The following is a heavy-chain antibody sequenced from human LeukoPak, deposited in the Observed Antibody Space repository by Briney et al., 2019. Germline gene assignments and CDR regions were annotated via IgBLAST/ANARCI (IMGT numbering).Heavy chain of an antibody. V-gene: IGHV1-2*02. CDR2: INPNSGGA. J-gene: IGHJ4*02. CDR1: GYSFTVYY. D-gene: IGHD4-17*01. CDR3: ATLYGDYVASDY. Sequence: ASVKVSCKASGYSFTVYYMHWVRQAPGQGLEWMGWINPNSGGANYAQKFLGRVTMTRDTSVSTAYMELSRLRSDDTAVYYCATLYGDYVASDYWGQGTLVTVSS.